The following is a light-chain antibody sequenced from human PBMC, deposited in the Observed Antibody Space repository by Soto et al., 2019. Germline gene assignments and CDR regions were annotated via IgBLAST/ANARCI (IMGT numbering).Light chain of an antibody. J-gene: IGKJ5*01. CDR1: QSVSSN. CDR3: QKYNNWSIT. CDR2: GAS. Sequence: ELVLAQSSGTLSHSPGPIPIESRRASQSVSSNLAWYQQKPGQAPRLLIYGASTRATGIPARFSGSGSGTEFTLTISSLQSEDFAVYYCQKYNNWSITFGQGTQLEIK. V-gene: IGKV3-15*01.